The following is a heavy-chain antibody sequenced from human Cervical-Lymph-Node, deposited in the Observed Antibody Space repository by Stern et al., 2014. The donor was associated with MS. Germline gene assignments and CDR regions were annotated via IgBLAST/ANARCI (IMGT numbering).Heavy chain of an antibody. J-gene: IGHJ5*02. Sequence: QVQLAESGAEVTKPGSSAKVSCKASGGTFSKFPSSWVRQAPGQGLEWMGGVFPVFGTPTYAQEFRGRVTITADVSTSTVYMELSSLRSDDTAVYYCALSSETSDRWYSLGYDLWGQGTLVTVSS. CDR2: VFPVFGTP. CDR1: GGTFSKFP. V-gene: IGHV1-69*01. D-gene: IGHD6-13*01. CDR3: ALSSETSDRWYSLGYDL.